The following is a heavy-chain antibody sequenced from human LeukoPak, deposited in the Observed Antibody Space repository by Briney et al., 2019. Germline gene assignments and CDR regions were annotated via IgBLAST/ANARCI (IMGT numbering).Heavy chain of an antibody. Sequence: PSETLSLTCAVSGYSISSGYYWGWIRQPPGKGLEWVANIKQDGSEKYYVDSVKGRFTISRDNAKNSLSLQMNSPRAEDTAVYYCARESILDGYNYDLAFDIWGQGTMVTVSS. CDR1: GYSISSGYY. V-gene: IGHV3-7*01. J-gene: IGHJ3*02. D-gene: IGHD5-24*01. CDR3: ARESILDGYNYDLAFDI. CDR2: IKQDGSEK.